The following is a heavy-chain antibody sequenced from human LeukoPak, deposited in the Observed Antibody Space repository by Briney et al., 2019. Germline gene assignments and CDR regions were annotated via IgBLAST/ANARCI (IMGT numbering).Heavy chain of an antibody. V-gene: IGHV4-34*01. D-gene: IGHD3-3*01. Sequence: SETLSLTCAVYGGSFSGYYWSWIHQPPGKGLEWIGEINHSGSTNYNPSLKSRVTISVDTSKNQFSLKLSSVTAADTAVYYCARGHHDFWSGYPPLDYWGQGTLVTVSS. J-gene: IGHJ4*02. CDR2: INHSGST. CDR1: GGSFSGYY. CDR3: ARGHHDFWSGYPPLDY.